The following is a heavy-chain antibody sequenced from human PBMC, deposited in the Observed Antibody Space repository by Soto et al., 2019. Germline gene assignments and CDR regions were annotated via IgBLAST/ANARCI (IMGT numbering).Heavy chain of an antibody. V-gene: IGHV1-18*01. Sequence: QVQLVQSGAEVKKPGASVKVSCKASGYTFTSYGISWVRQAPGQGLDWMGWISAKNVDTNFAQKFRGRGTMTTDTSTSTVYMEWRSLKPDDPAVYYCARDTPETPSDYWGQGTLFTFSS. J-gene: IGHJ4*02. CDR1: GYTFTSYG. CDR3: ARDTPETPSDY. CDR2: ISAKNVDT.